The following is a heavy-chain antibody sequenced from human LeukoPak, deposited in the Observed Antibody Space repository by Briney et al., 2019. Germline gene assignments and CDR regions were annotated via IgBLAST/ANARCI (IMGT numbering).Heavy chain of an antibody. CDR2: ISSSGSTI. D-gene: IGHD3-10*01. CDR1: GFTFSDYY. J-gene: IGHJ2*01. Sequence: PGGSLRLSCAASGFTFSDYYMSWIRQAPGKGLEWVSYISSSGSTIYYADSVKGRFTISRDNAKNSLYLQMNSLRAEDTALYYCARPASRGVGRYFDLWGRGSLVTVSS. V-gene: IGHV3-11*01. CDR3: ARPASRGVGRYFDL.